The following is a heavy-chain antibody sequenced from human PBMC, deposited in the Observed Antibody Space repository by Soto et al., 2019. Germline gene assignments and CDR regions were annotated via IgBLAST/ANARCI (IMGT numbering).Heavy chain of an antibody. Sequence: EVRLLESGGGLVQPEGSLGLSCEGSGFIFSDYGISWVRQSPEKGLQWVSAMSGSGGSRYYADSVKGRFTISRDNSKNTVYLQMSSLRGDDTAIYYCAKTFGSNWLLDYWGQGTLVTVSS. CDR1: GFIFSDYG. D-gene: IGHD1-26*01. J-gene: IGHJ4*02. CDR2: MSGSGGSR. V-gene: IGHV3-23*01. CDR3: AKTFGSNWLLDY.